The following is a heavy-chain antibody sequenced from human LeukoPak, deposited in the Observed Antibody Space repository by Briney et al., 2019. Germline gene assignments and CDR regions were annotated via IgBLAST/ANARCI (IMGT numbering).Heavy chain of an antibody. CDR1: GFTFSNYA. J-gene: IGHJ4*02. CDR3: ARGDSPIYPELLDY. CDR2: ISGSGGGT. Sequence: GGSLRLSCAASGFTFSNYAMSWVRQPPGKGLEWVAAISGSGGGTFYADSVRGRFTISRDNSKTTLYLQMNSLRAEDTAVYYCARGDSPIYPELLDYWGQGTLVTVSS. D-gene: IGHD3-10*01. V-gene: IGHV3-23*01.